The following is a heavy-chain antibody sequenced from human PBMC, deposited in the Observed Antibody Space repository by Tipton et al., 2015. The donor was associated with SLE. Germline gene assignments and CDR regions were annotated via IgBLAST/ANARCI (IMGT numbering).Heavy chain of an antibody. Sequence: GSLRLSCAASGFTFSGSAMHWVRQASGKGLEWVSYISSSSSYTNYADSVKGRFTISRDNAKNSLYLQMNSLRAEDTAVYYCARAIWPQWFDPWGQGTLVTVSS. CDR3: ARAIWPQWFDP. V-gene: IGHV3-11*06. J-gene: IGHJ5*02. CDR2: ISSSSSYT. D-gene: IGHD2-21*01. CDR1: GFTFSGSA.